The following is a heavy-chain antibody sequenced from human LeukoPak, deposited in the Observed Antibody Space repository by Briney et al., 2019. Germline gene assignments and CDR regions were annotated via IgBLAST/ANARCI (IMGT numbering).Heavy chain of an antibody. V-gene: IGHV1-69*04. Sequence: ASVKVSCKASGGTFSSYAISWVRQAPGQGLEWMGRIIPILGIANYAQKFQGRVTITADKSTSTAYMELSSLRSEDTAVYYCARDPIPYYYDSSGYYYFDYWGQGTLVTVSS. CDR1: GGTFSSYA. CDR2: IIPILGIA. J-gene: IGHJ4*02. CDR3: ARDPIPYYYDSSGYYYFDY. D-gene: IGHD3-22*01.